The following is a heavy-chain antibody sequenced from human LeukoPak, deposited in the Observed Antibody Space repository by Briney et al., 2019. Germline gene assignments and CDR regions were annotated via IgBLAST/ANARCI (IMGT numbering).Heavy chain of an antibody. J-gene: IGHJ6*02. V-gene: IGHV1-3*04. CDR2: ISTGNGDT. CDR3: ARDGGSFSYNMDV. CDR1: GYTFTNNA. Sequence: VASVKASCKASGYTFTNNALHWVRQAPGQRLEWMGWISTGNGDTKYSQKFQGRVTLTRDTSASTVYMELSSLRSEDTAVYFCARDGGSFSYNMDVWGQGTTVTVSS. D-gene: IGHD1-26*01.